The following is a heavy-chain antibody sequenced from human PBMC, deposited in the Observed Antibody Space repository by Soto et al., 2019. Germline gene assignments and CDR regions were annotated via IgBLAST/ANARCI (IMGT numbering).Heavy chain of an antibody. V-gene: IGHV1-18*01. J-gene: IGHJ4*02. CDR1: GYTFTSYG. CDR3: ATDVTTVVTRDSVR. CDR2: ISAYNGNT. D-gene: IGHD3-22*01. Sequence: GASVKVSCKASGYTFTSYGISWVRQAPGQGLEWMGWISAYNGNTNYAQKFQGRVTMTEDTSTDTAYMGLSSLRSEDTAVYYCATDVTTVVTRDSVRWGQGTLVTVSS.